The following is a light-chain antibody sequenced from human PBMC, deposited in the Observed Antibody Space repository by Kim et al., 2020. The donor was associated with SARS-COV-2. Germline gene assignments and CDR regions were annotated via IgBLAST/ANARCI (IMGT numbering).Light chain of an antibody. CDR1: SSDVGGYNN. Sequence: QSALTQPASVSGSPGQPITISCTGTSSDVGGYNNVSWYQHHPGKVPQLMIYDVSERPSGISSRFSGSKSGNTASLTISGLQAEDETDYYCTSYTISGTYVFGSGTKVTVL. J-gene: IGLJ1*01. V-gene: IGLV2-14*03. CDR2: DVS. CDR3: TSYTISGTYV.